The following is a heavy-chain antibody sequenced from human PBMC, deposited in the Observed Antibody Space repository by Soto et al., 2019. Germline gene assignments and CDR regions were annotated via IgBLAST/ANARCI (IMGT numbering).Heavy chain of an antibody. CDR3: ARGKVVRGSYVTLDY. CDR2: ISHSGST. J-gene: IGHJ4*02. V-gene: IGHV4-34*01. Sequence: QVQLRQWGAGLLKPSETLSLTSAVYGGSFSGYYWSWIRQPPGKGLEWIGEISHSGSTNYNPSLKSRVTLSVDTSKNQFSLKLSSVTAADTAVYYCARGKVVRGSYVTLDYWGQGTLVTVSS. CDR1: GGSFSGYY. D-gene: IGHD3-10*01.